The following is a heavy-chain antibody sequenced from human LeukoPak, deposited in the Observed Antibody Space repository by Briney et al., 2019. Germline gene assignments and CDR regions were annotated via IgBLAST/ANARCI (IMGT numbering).Heavy chain of an antibody. CDR1: GYTVTGYY. D-gene: IGHD3-3*01. CDR2: INPNSGGS. J-gene: IGHJ6*03. CDR3: ARDRSSPYYDFWSGYHHPYYYMDV. Sequence: ASVRVSCKASGYTVTGYYMHWVRQAPGQGLEWMGWINPNSGGSNYAQKFQGRVTMTRDTSISTAYMELTRLRSDDTAVYYCARDRSSPYYDFWSGYHHPYYYMDVWGKGTTVTVSS. V-gene: IGHV1-2*02.